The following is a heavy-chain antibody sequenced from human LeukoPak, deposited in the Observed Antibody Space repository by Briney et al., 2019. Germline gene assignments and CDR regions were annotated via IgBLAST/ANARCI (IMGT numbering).Heavy chain of an antibody. CDR3: AKSPEMYYDFWSGPLDY. V-gene: IGHV3-23*01. Sequence: GGSLRLSCAASGFTFSSYGMHWVRQAPGKGLEWVSAISGSGGSTYYADSVKGRFTISRDNSKNTLYLQMNSLRAEDTAVYYCAKSPEMYYDFWSGPLDYGGQGTLVTVSS. D-gene: IGHD3-3*01. CDR2: ISGSGGST. J-gene: IGHJ4*02. CDR1: GFTFSSYG.